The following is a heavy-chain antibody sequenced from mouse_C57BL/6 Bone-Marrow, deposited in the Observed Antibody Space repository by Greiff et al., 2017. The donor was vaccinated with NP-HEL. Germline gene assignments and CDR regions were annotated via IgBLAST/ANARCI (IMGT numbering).Heavy chain of an antibody. CDR3: ARWGDFYYFDY. Sequence: VQLQQSGAELVKPGASVKISCKASGYAFSSYWMNWVKQRPGKGLEWIGQIYPGDGDTNYNGKFKGKATLTADKSSSTAYMQLSSLTSEDSAVYFCARWGDFYYFDYWGQGTTLTVSS. D-gene: IGHD3-3*01. CDR1: GYAFSSYW. J-gene: IGHJ2*01. V-gene: IGHV1-80*01. CDR2: IYPGDGDT.